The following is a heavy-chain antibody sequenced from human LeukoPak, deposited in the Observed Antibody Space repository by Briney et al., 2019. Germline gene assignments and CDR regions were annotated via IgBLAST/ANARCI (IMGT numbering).Heavy chain of an antibody. D-gene: IGHD3-9*01. CDR3: ARGGYDILTGLGYYYMDV. CDR1: GFTFSSYD. J-gene: IGHJ6*03. V-gene: IGHV3-13*01. Sequence: PGGSLRLSCAASGFTFSSYDMHWVRQATGKGLEWVSAIGTAGDTYYPGSVKGRFTISRENAKNSLYLQMNSLRAGDTAVYYCARGGYDILTGLGYYYMDVWGKGTTVTISS. CDR2: IGTAGDT.